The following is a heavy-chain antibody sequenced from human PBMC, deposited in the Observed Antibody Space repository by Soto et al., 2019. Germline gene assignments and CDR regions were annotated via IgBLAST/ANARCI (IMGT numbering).Heavy chain of an antibody. Sequence: PGGSLRLSCAASGFIASNYAMSWVRQAPGKGLEWVSGFSGSVGATFYADSVKGRFTISRDSSKNTIYLQMDRLRADDTAVYYCAKEVGAYWDRGTMVTVSS. D-gene: IGHD1-26*01. CDR3: AKEVGAY. V-gene: IGHV3-23*01. J-gene: IGHJ4*02. CDR1: GFIASNYA. CDR2: FSGSVGAT.